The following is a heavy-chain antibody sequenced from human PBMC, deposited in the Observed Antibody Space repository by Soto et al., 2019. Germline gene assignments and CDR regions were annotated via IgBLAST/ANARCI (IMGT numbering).Heavy chain of an antibody. D-gene: IGHD6-6*01. Sequence: QVQLVESGGGVVQPGRSLRLSCAASGFTFSSYGMHWVRQAPGKGLEWVAVISYDGSNKYYADSVKGRFTISRDNSKNTVYLHMNSLRAEDTAVYYCAKEGRRERPRWDSSSSVTTEDNWFDPWGQGTLVTVSS. CDR2: ISYDGSNK. V-gene: IGHV3-30*18. J-gene: IGHJ5*02. CDR1: GFTFSSYG. CDR3: AKEGRRERPRWDSSSSVTTEDNWFDP.